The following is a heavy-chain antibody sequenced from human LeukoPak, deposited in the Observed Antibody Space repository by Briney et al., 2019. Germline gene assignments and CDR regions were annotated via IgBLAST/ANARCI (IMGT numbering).Heavy chain of an antibody. D-gene: IGHD3-22*01. CDR2: MNPNSGNT. J-gene: IGHJ3*01. CDR3: AVAKKIDSSGYYFG. V-gene: IGHV1-8*01. Sequence: GASVKVSCKASGYTFTSYDINWVRQATGQGVEWMGWMNPNSGNTGYAQKFQGRVTMTRNTSISTAYMELSRLRSDDTAVYYCAVAKKIDSSGYYFGWGQGTMVTVSS. CDR1: GYTFTSYD.